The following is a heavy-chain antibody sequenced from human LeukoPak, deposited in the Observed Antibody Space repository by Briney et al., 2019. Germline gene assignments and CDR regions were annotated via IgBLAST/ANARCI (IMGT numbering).Heavy chain of an antibody. Sequence: GGSLRLSCVASGFTFNYYGMHWVGQAPGNRLEWVAFMRFDGINKFYSDSVKGRFTISRDNSKNTLFLQMNSLGTEDTAVYYCAKDRDVVSGWPSPLDMWGQGTLVSVSS. V-gene: IGHV3-30*02. J-gene: IGHJ3*02. CDR1: GFTFNYYG. CDR3: AKDRDVVSGWPSPLDM. CDR2: MRFDGINK. D-gene: IGHD6-19*01.